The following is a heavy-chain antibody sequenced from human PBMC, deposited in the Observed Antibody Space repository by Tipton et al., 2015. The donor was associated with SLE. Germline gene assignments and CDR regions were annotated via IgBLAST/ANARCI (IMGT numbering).Heavy chain of an antibody. J-gene: IGHJ4*02. V-gene: IGHV3-74*01. D-gene: IGHD1-1*01. CDR2: SRGDGGNT. CDR3: VRERRTTGTAHDY. Sequence: SLRLSCAASGFTFSAYWMHWVRQAPGMGPVWVARSRGDGGNTVYADSVNGRFTISRDDAKNTLYLQMNSLRAEDAAVYYCVRERRTTGTAHDYWGQGTLVTVSS. CDR1: GFTFSAYW.